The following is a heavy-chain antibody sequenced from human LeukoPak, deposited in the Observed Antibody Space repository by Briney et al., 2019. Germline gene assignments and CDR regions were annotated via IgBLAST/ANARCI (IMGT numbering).Heavy chain of an antibody. CDR2: ISAYNGNT. CDR1: GYTFTGYY. V-gene: IGHV1-18*04. CDR3: VSSDIGNDY. D-gene: IGHD3-9*01. J-gene: IGHJ4*02. Sequence: ASVKVSCKASGYTFTGYYMHWVRQAPGQGLEWMGWISAYNGNTNYAQKLQGRVTMTTDTSTSTAYMELRSLRSDDTAVYYCVSSDIGNDYWGQGTLVTVSS.